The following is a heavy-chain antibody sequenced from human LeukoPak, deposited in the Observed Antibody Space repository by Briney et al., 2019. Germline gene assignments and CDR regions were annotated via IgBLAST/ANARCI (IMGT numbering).Heavy chain of an antibody. V-gene: IGHV3-7*01. J-gene: IGHJ1*01. Sequence: GGSLRLSCAASGFTFSSYWMSWVRQAPGKGLEWVANIKQDGSEKYYVDSVKGRFTISRDNAKNTLYLQMNSLRAEDTAVYFCLYGGYFQHWGQGTLVTVSS. D-gene: IGHD3-16*01. CDR3: LYGGYFQH. CDR1: GFTFSSYW. CDR2: IKQDGSEK.